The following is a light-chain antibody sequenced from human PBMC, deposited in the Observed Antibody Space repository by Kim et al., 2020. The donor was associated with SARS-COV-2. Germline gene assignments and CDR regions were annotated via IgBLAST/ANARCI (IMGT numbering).Light chain of an antibody. V-gene: IGLV2-14*03. Sequence: TVSCSGTRGAVGDYKYVTCYQHHPGKAPKLLSYAVKSRPSGVSIRFSGSKSGNPASLTISGLQAEDESDYYCSSYNSSIPHVLFGGGTQLTVL. J-gene: IGLJ2*01. CDR2: AVK. CDR1: RGAVGDYKY. CDR3: SSYNSSIPHVL.